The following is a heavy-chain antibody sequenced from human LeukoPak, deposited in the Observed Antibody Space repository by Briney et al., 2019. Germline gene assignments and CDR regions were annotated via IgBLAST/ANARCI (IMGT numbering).Heavy chain of an antibody. CDR1: GGSMSSYC. V-gene: IGHV4-59*08. CDR2: VYDSGST. CDR3: ARRHGSGVYLDV. D-gene: IGHD2-2*03. J-gene: IGHJ6*03. Sequence: PSGTLSLTCTVAGGSMSSYCWSWIRQAPGKGLEWIGCVYDSGSTNYNPSLKSRVTISVDTSKNQFSLKMTSVTAADTAVYYCARRHGSGVYLDVWGKGTTVTVSS.